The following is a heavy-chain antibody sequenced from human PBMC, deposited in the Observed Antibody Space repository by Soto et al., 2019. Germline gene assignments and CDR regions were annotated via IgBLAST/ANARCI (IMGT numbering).Heavy chain of an antibody. V-gene: IGHV1-2*02. CDR1: GYTFTHYF. J-gene: IGHJ4*02. D-gene: IGHD3-10*01. CDR2: INPKSGDT. CDR3: ARVPGHKNSRGDF. Sequence: QVRLVQSGPEVRRPGASVTVSCKASGYTFTHYFINWVRRAPGQGLEWMGYINPKSGDTHYSQTFRGRVSMTVDTSTDTASVGLSSLKSDDTAVYFCARVPGHKNSRGDFWGQGTPITVSS.